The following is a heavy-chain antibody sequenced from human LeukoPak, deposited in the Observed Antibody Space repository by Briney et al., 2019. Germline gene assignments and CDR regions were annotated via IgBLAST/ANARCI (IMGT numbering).Heavy chain of an antibody. Sequence: SGGSLRLSCAASGFTFTKYWMTWVRQAPGKGLEWVANIKQDGSEKFYVDSVEGRFTISRDNAKNSLDLQINSLGAEGTAVYYCARGLDCRSTSCYLDNWGQGTLVTVSS. CDR1: GFTFTKYW. CDR2: IKQDGSEK. J-gene: IGHJ4*02. CDR3: ARGLDCRSTSCYLDN. V-gene: IGHV3-7*01. D-gene: IGHD2-2*01.